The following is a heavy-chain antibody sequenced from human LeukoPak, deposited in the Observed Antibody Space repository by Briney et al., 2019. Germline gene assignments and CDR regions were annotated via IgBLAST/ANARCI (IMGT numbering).Heavy chain of an antibody. CDR2: IYYSGST. J-gene: IGHJ4*02. CDR1: GGSISSYY. Sequence: PSETLSLTCTVSGGSISSYYWSWIRQPAGKGLGWIGYIYYSGSTNYNPSLKSRVTISVDTSKNQFSLKLSSVTAADTAVYYCARRDSSGWYYFDYWGQGTLVTVSS. V-gene: IGHV4-59*01. D-gene: IGHD6-19*01. CDR3: ARRDSSGWYYFDY.